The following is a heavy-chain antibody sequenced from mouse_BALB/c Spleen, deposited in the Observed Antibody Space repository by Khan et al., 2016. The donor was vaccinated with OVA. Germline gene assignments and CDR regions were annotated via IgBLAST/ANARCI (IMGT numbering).Heavy chain of an antibody. J-gene: IGHJ1*01. Sequence: VQLVESGPELKKPGETVKISCKASGYTFTNYGMNWVKQAPGKGLKWMGWINTYTGELTYADDFKGRFAFSLETSASTAYLQINNLKNEDTATYCCASGGYWYFDVWGAGTTVTVSS. V-gene: IGHV9-3-1*01. CDR2: INTYTGEL. CDR3: ASGGYWYFDV. CDR1: GYTFTNYG. D-gene: IGHD1-1*02.